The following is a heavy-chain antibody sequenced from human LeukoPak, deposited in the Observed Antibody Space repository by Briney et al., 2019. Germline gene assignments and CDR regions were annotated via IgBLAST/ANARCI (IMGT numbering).Heavy chain of an antibody. Sequence: GGSLRLSRAASGFTFSSYSINWVRQAPGKGLEWVALISYDGSSKYYADSVKGRFTISRDNSKNTLYLQMNSLRPEDTAVYYCARGSMTLTDNWGQGTLVTVSS. CDR1: GFTFSSYS. CDR3: ARGSMTLTDN. D-gene: IGHD4/OR15-4a*01. J-gene: IGHJ4*02. V-gene: IGHV3-30*03. CDR2: ISYDGSSK.